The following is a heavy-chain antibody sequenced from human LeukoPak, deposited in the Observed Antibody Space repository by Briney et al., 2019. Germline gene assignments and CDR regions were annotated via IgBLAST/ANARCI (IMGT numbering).Heavy chain of an antibody. J-gene: IGHJ4*02. V-gene: IGHV1-2*02. CDR3: ARPGYSSGWYLSGLGDVFDY. CDR1: GYTFTGYY. CDR2: ISPNSGGT. Sequence: ASVKVSCKASGYTFTGYYMHWLRQAPGQGLEWMGWISPNSGGTDYAQKFQGRVTMTRDTSISTAYMELSRLRSDDTAVYYCARPGYSSGWYLSGLGDVFDYWGQGTLVTVSS. D-gene: IGHD6-19*01.